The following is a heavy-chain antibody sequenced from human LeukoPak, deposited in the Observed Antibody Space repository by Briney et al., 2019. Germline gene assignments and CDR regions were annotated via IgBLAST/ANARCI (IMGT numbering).Heavy chain of an antibody. CDR3: ARDSGYSSSWYDGLDY. V-gene: IGHV4-59*01. D-gene: IGHD6-13*01. CDR1: GGSISSYY. CDR2: IYYSGST. Sequence: PSETLSLTCTVSGGSISSYYWSWIRQPPGNGLEWIGYIYYSGSTNYNPSLKSRVTISVDTSKNQFSLKLSSVTAADTAVYYCARDSGYSSSWYDGLDYWGQGTLVTVSS. J-gene: IGHJ4*02.